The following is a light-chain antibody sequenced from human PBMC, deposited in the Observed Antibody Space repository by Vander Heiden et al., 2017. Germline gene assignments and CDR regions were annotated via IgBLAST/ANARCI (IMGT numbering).Light chain of an antibody. CDR2: AAS. CDR1: QPIGSY. CDR3: QQYYNYPPWT. Sequence: AIRMTQSPSSFSASTGDRVTITCRASQPIGSYLAWYQQKPGKAPKLLIYAASTLQSGVPSRFSGSGSGTDFTLTISCLQSEDFATYYCQQYYNYPPWTFGQGTKVEIK. J-gene: IGKJ1*01. V-gene: IGKV1-8*01.